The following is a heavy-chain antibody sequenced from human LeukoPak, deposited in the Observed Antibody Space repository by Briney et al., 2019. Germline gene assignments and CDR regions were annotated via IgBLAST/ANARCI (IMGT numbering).Heavy chain of an antibody. CDR1: GFTFSSYW. D-gene: IGHD3-9*01. Sequence: GGSLRLSCAASGFTFSSYWMSWVRQAPGKGLEWVANIKQDGSEKYYADSVKGRFTISRDNAKNSLYLQMNSLRAEDTAVYYCARVPTYYDILTGYYTPYYFDYWGQGTLVTVSS. V-gene: IGHV3-7*04. CDR3: ARVPTYYDILTGYYTPYYFDY. CDR2: IKQDGSEK. J-gene: IGHJ4*02.